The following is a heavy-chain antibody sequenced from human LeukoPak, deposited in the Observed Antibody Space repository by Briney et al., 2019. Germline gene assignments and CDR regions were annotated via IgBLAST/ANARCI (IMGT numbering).Heavy chain of an antibody. D-gene: IGHD3-10*01. CDR3: AKGCGSGIESAFDI. CDR1: GFTFDDYA. Sequence: GGSLRLSCAASGFTFDDYAMHWVRQAPGKGLEWASGICGNSNSIAYAGSAKGRFTVSRDNAKHSLYLQLNSLGAEDTAFYCAKGCGSGIESAFDIWGQGTMVTVSS. CDR2: ICGNSNSI. V-gene: IGHV3-9*01. J-gene: IGHJ3*02.